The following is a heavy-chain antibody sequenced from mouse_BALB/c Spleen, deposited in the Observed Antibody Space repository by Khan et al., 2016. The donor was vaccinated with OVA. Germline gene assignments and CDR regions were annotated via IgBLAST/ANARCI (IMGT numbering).Heavy chain of an antibody. V-gene: IGHV2-6-1*01. CDR1: GFSLTNYG. J-gene: IGHJ4*01. CDR2: IWSDGST. Sequence: QMQLEESGPGLVAPSQSLSITCTISGFSLTNYGVHWVRQPPGKGLEWLVVIWSDGSTTYNSALKSRLTINKDNSKSQFFLKMNNLQTDDTVMYFCARQPDDHYNVMDYWGQGTSVTVSS. CDR3: ARQPDDHYNVMDY.